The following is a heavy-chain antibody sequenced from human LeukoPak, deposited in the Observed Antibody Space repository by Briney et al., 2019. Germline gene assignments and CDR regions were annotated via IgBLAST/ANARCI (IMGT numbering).Heavy chain of an antibody. CDR2: IKQDGSEK. V-gene: IGHV3-7*01. CDR1: GFTFSTYW. D-gene: IGHD6-13*01. CDR3: ARDSAGNDY. J-gene: IGHJ4*02. Sequence: GGSLRLSCAASGFTFSTYWISWVRQAPGKRLEGVANIKQDGSEKYYVDSVKGRFTISRDNAKNSLYLQMNSMRAEDTAMYYCARDSAGNDYWGQGTLVTVSS.